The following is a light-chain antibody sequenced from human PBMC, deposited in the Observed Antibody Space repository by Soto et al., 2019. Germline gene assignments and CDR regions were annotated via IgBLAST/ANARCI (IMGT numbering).Light chain of an antibody. V-gene: IGKV3-20*01. J-gene: IGKJ1*01. Sequence: DIVLTDTPGTLSLSRWERATLSCRASQSVSSANFAWYQQKPGQAPRLLIYGASSRATGIPDRFSGSGSGTVFTLTINILEPDDFAVHYCHQYGNSPQTFGQVTKVDIK. CDR1: QSVSSAN. CDR3: HQYGNSPQT. CDR2: GAS.